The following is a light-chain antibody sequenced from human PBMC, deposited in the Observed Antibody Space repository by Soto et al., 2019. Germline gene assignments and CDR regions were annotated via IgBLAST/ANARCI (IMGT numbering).Light chain of an antibody. CDR2: EVS. V-gene: IGKV3-11*01. J-gene: IGKJ4*01. Sequence: EIVLTQSPATLSLSPGERATLSCRASQTVSSSLAWYQQKPGQAPRLLIYEVSNRATGIPARFSGSGSGADFTLTISSLEPGDFALYYCQQRSNWPPVTFGGGTKVEIK. CDR3: QQRSNWPPVT. CDR1: QTVSSS.